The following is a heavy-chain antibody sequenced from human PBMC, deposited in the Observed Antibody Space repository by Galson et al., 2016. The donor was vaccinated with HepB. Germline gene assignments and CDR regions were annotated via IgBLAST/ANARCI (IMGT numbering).Heavy chain of an antibody. J-gene: IGHJ4*02. CDR2: ITFDGSNK. V-gene: IGHV3-30-3*01. Sequence: SLRLSCAASDSTFSRYAMHWVRQSPDKGLEWVAVITFDGSNKYYADSMKGRFSISRDNSKNTLYLEMNSLRTEDAAVYYCARNTYSYDKTGTHYVNFFHYWGQGTRVTVSS. D-gene: IGHD1-7*01. CDR1: DSTFSRYA. CDR3: ARNTYSYDKTGTHYVNFFHY.